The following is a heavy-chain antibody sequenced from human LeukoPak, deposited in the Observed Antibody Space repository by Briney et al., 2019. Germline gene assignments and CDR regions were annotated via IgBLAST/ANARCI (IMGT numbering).Heavy chain of an antibody. D-gene: IGHD6-19*01. CDR2: IRHDGSTK. J-gene: IGHJ4*02. V-gene: IGHV3-7*03. Sequence: GGSLRLSCTASGFPFYSYWMTWVRQTPGKGLEWVANIRHDGSTKYYADSVKGRFTISRDNAKNSLYLQMNSLRVEDTAFYYCAKDNRRHYTSGPNPDSLHWGQGALVTVSS. CDR1: GFPFYSYW. CDR3: AKDNRRHYTSGPNPDSLH.